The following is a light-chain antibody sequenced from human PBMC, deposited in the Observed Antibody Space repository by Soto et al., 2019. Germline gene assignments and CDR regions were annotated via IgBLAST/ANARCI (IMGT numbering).Light chain of an antibody. Sequence: QSALTQPRSVSGSPGQSVTISCTGTSSDVGGNNYVSWYQQHPGKATKLMIYDVSKRPSGVPDRFSGSKSVNTASLTISGLQAEDDADYYCCSYAGSFYVFGTGTKLTVL. CDR3: CSYAGSFYV. V-gene: IGLV2-11*01. CDR1: SSDVGGNNY. CDR2: DVS. J-gene: IGLJ1*01.